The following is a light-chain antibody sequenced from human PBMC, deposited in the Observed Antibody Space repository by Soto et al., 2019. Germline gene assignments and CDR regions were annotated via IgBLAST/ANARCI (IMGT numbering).Light chain of an antibody. CDR3: QQRNIRPPVT. J-gene: IGKJ5*01. CDR1: QSVSNNY. CDR2: GAF. V-gene: IGKV3-11*01. Sequence: EIVLTQSPGPLSLSTGERPTLSCRASQSVSNNYLAWYRQKPGQAPRLLIYGAFDRATGIPTRFSVSGSGTDFTLTISSLGPEDSAIYYCQQRNIRPPVTFGQGTRLET.